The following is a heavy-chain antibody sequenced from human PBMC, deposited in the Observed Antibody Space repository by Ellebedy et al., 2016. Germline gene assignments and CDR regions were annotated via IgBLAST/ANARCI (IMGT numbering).Heavy chain of an antibody. CDR2: INHSGST. CDR3: ARGTGYSSGWYALAPFDY. J-gene: IGHJ4*02. D-gene: IGHD6-19*01. Sequence: GSLRLXXAVYGGSFSGYYWSWIRQPPGKGLEWIGEINHSGSTNYNPSLKSRVTISVDTSKNQFSLKLSSVTAADTAVYYCARGTGYSSGWYALAPFDYWGQGTLVTVSS. CDR1: GGSFSGYY. V-gene: IGHV4-34*01.